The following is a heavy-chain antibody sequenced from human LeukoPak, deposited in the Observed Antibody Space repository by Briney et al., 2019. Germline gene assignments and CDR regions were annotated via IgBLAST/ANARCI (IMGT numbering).Heavy chain of an antibody. V-gene: IGHV1-46*01. J-gene: IGHJ4*02. CDR2: INPSGGST. D-gene: IGHD6-19*01. CDR1: GYTYTSYY. CDR3: AYRIAVAGTQFDY. Sequence: ASVRGSSTASGYTYTSYYMRWVPPAPEQGLEWMGIINPSGGSTSYSQKLEGRVTMTRDTSTSTVYMELSSLRSEDTAVNYCAYRIAVAGTQFDYWGQGTPFPVSS.